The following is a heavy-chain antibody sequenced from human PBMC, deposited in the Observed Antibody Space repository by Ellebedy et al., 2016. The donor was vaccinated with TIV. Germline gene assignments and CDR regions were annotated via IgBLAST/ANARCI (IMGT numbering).Heavy chain of an antibody. CDR1: GYTFASYD. J-gene: IGHJ4*02. CDR2: MNPKSGNT. CDR3: ARGRRDNWSSYLFDH. V-gene: IGHV1-8*01. Sequence: AASVKVSCKASGYTFASYDSNWVRQANGQGLEWMGWMNPKSGNTGYAQKFQGRVTMTRNTSISTAFMELSSLRSEDTAVYYCARGRRDNWSSYLFDHWGQGTLVPVSS. D-gene: IGHD1-1*01.